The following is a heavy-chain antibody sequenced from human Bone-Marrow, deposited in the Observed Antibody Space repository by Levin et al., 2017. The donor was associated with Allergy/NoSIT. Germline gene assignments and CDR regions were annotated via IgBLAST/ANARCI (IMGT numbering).Heavy chain of an antibody. J-gene: IGHJ5*02. CDR2: IYPGDSDT. D-gene: IGHD3-16*02. V-gene: IGHV5-51*01. CDR3: ARRHHTGDYDYVWGSYRYYWFDP. Sequence: GGSLKISCKGSGYSFTSYWIGWVRQMPGKGLEWMGIIYPGDSDTRYSPSFQGQVTISADKSISTAYLQWSSLKASDTAMYYCARRHHTGDYDYVWGSYRYYWFDPWGQGTLVTVSS. CDR1: GYSFTSYW.